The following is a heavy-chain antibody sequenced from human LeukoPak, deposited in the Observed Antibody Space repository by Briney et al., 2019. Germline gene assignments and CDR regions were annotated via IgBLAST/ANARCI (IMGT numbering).Heavy chain of an antibody. CDR3: ARDEVPADEGYYYGMDV. V-gene: IGHV3-48*03. Sequence: GGSLRLSCAASGFTFSSYEMNWVCQAPGKGLEWVSYISSSGSTIYYADSVKGRFTISRDNAKNSLYLQMNSLRAEDTAVYYCARDEVPADEGYYYGMDVWGKGTTVTVSS. CDR2: ISSSGSTI. D-gene: IGHD2-2*01. CDR1: GFTFSSYE. J-gene: IGHJ6*04.